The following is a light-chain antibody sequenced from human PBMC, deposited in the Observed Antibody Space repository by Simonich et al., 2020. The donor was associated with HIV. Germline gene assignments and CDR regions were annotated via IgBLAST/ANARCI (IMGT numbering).Light chain of an antibody. Sequence: DIVMTQSPDSLAVSLGERATINCKSSQSVVYSSNNKNYLAWYQQKPGQPPKLLIYWASTRESGVPDRFSGSGSGTDFTLTISSLQAEDVAVYYCQQYYSTHWTFGQGTKVEIK. CDR2: WAS. J-gene: IGKJ1*01. CDR1: QSVVYSSNNKNY. CDR3: QQYYSTHWT. V-gene: IGKV4-1*01.